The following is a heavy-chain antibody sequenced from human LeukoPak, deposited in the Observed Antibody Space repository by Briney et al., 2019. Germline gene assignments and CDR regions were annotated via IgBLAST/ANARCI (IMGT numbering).Heavy chain of an antibody. CDR2: IWYDGSNK. J-gene: IGHJ3*02. V-gene: IGHV3-33*01. CDR1: GFTFSSYG. CDR3: AREDGRKYYGDPGGAFDI. D-gene: IGHD4-17*01. Sequence: GGSLRLSCAASGFTFSSYGMHWVRQAPGKGLEWVAVIWYDGSNKYYADSVKGRFTISRDNSKNTLYLQMNSLRAEDTAVYYCAREDGRKYYGDPGGAFDIWGQGTMVTVSS.